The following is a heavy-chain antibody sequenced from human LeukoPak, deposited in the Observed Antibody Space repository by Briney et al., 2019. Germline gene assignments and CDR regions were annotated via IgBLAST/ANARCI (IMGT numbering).Heavy chain of an antibody. CDR3: ARGGMGSSSDY. V-gene: IGHV1-2*02. CDR2: INPNSGGT. Sequence: GASVKVSCKASGYTFTDYYMHWVRQAPGQGLEWMGWINPNSGGTNYAQKLQGRVTITRNTSISTAYMELSSLRSEDTAVYYCARGGMGSSSDYWGQGTLVTVSS. D-gene: IGHD6-6*01. CDR1: GYTFTDYY. J-gene: IGHJ4*02.